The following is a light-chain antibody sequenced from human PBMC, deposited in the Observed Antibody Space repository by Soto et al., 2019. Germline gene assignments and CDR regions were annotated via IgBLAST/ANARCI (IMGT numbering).Light chain of an antibody. CDR2: AVT. CDR1: QRIDNY. CDR3: QQTYDTPTT. V-gene: IGKV1-39*01. Sequence: DIQMTQSPSSLSASVGDRVTITCRASQRIDNYLNWYQQKPGKAPNLVIYAVTTLQGGVPSRFSGSASGTDFTLTISSLPPEDFATYYCQQTYDTPTTFGQGTKLEI. J-gene: IGKJ2*01.